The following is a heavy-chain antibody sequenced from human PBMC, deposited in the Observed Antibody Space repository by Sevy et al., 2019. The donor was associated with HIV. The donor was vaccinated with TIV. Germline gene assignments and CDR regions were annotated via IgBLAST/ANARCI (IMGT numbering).Heavy chain of an antibody. CDR1: GFSLSTAGVG. CDR2: IYWDEDK. V-gene: IGHV2-5*02. Sequence: SGPTLVNPTQTLTLTCTFSGFSLSTAGVGVGWIRQPPGKALECLALIYWDEDKRYRTSLRSRLTINKETSKNQVVLTMTNMDPVDTATYYCVHSRMRGNGMDVWGQGTTVTVSS. CDR3: VHSRMRGNGMDV. J-gene: IGHJ6*02.